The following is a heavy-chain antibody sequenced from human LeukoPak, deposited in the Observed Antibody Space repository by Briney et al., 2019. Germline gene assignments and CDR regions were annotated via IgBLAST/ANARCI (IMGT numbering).Heavy chain of an antibody. CDR1: GFTFSNYF. CDR2: IYKDGRDK. V-gene: IGHV3-7*01. J-gene: IGHJ6*03. CDR3: ASGSGSYRTPYYYMDV. D-gene: IGHD3-10*01. Sequence: GGSLRLSCAASGFTFSNYFMSWVRQAPGKGLEWVANIYKDGRDKYYVDSVKGRFTISRDNAKNSLYLQMDSLRAEDTAVYYCASGSGSYRTPYYYMDVWGTGTTVTVSS.